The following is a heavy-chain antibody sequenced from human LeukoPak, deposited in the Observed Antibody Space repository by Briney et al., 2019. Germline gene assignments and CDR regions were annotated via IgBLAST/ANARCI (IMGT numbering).Heavy chain of an antibody. Sequence: PSETLSLTCAVYGGSFSGYYWSWIRQPPGKGLEWIGEINHIGSTNYNPSLKSRVTISVDTSKNQFSLKLSSVTAADTAVYYCARLAVAGNYWGQGTLVTVSS. CDR2: INHIGST. CDR3: ARLAVAGNY. V-gene: IGHV4-34*01. D-gene: IGHD6-19*01. J-gene: IGHJ4*02. CDR1: GGSFSGYY.